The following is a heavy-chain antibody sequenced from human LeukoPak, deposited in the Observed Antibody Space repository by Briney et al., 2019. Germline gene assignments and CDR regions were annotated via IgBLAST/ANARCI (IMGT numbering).Heavy chain of an antibody. Sequence: GGSLRLSCAASGFIFDDYAMHWVRQAPGKGLEWVSGISWNSGSIGYADSVKGRFTISRDNAKNSLYLQMNSLRAEDTALYYCAKGQNFDWPIDAFDIWGQGTMVTVSS. CDR2: ISWNSGSI. D-gene: IGHD3-9*01. CDR3: AKGQNFDWPIDAFDI. J-gene: IGHJ3*02. CDR1: GFIFDDYA. V-gene: IGHV3-9*01.